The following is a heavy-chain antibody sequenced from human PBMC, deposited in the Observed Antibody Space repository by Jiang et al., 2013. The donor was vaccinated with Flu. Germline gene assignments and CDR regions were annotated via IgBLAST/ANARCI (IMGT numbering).Heavy chain of an antibody. V-gene: IGHV1-18*01. J-gene: IGHJ6*02. Sequence: SGAEVKKPGASVKVSCKASGYTFTSYGISWVRQAPGQGLEWMGWISAYNGNTNYAQKLQGRVTMTTDTSTSTAYMELRSLRSDDTAVYYCARQELWFGELGSYYYYYGMDVWGQGTTVTVSS. D-gene: IGHD3-10*01. CDR1: GYTFTSYG. CDR3: ARQELWFGELGSYYYYYGMDV. CDR2: ISAYNGNT.